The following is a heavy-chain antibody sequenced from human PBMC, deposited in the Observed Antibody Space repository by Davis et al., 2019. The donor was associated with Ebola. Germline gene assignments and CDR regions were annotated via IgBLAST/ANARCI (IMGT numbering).Heavy chain of an antibody. CDR2: INHSGST. CDR1: GGSFSGYY. V-gene: IGHV4-34*01. J-gene: IGHJ2*01. D-gene: IGHD3-16*01. Sequence: SETLSLTCAVYGGSFSGYYWSWIRQPPGKGLEWIGEINHSGSTNYNPSLKSRVTMSVDTSKNQFSLKLSSVTAADTAVYYCARGVGDYATRRWYFELWGRGTLVTVSS. CDR3: ARGVGDYATRRWYFEL.